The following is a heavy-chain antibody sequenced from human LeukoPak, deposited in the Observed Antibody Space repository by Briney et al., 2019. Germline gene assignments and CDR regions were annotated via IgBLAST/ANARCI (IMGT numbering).Heavy chain of an antibody. J-gene: IGHJ6*02. Sequence: SETLSLTCAVSGGSFSGYYWSWVRQPPGKGLEWIGEINHSGSTNYNPSLRSRVTISVDKSKNTFFLKLNSVTAADTAVYYCARRRDSCGYYPYYYYDGMDVWGQGTTVTVSS. CDR2: INHSGST. CDR3: ARRRDSCGYYPYYYYDGMDV. CDR1: GGSFSGYY. V-gene: IGHV4-34*01. D-gene: IGHD3-22*01.